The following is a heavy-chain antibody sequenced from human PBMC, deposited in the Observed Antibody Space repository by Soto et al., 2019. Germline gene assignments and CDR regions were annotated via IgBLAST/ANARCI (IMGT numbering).Heavy chain of an antibody. CDR1: GGSFSGYY. D-gene: IGHD6-13*01. J-gene: IGHJ1*01. Sequence: QVQLQQWGAGLLKPSETLSLTCAVYGGSFSGYYWSWIRQPPGKGLEWIGEINHSGSTNYNTSLKSRVTISVDTSKNQFSLKLSSVTAADTAVYYCARELVHLAEYFQHWGQGTLVTVSS. CDR2: INHSGST. V-gene: IGHV4-34*01. CDR3: ARELVHLAEYFQH.